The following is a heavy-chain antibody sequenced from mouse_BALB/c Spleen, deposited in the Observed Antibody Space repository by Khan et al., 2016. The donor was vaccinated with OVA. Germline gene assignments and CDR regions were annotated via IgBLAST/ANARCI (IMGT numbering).Heavy chain of an antibody. CDR3: VRDGAYHRNDGWFAY. CDR2: INPSNGYT. CDR1: GYTFTSYT. J-gene: IGHJ3*01. Sequence: VQLQESGAELARPGASVKMSCKASGYTFTSYTIHWIKERPGQGLEWIGYINPSNGYTNYNQRFKDKATLTTDKSSTTAYLQLSSLTSDDSAVYNCVRDGAYHRNDGWFAYWGQGTLVTDSA. V-gene: IGHV1-4*01. D-gene: IGHD2-14*01.